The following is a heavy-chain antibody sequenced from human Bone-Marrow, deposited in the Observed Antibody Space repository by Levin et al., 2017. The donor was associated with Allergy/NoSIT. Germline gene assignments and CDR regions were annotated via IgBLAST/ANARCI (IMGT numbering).Heavy chain of an antibody. Sequence: SETLSLTCTVSGGSVLSGNYYWSWIRQPAGKGLEWIGNIYTRGDTHYNPSLRSRATVSVEASKNQFSLCLTAVTAADTAVYYCAKEKGYSSSWWSEGGFDSWGQGTLVNVSS. CDR3: AKEKGYSSSWWSEGGFDS. J-gene: IGHJ5*01. CDR1: GGSVLSGNYY. CDR2: IYTRGDT. V-gene: IGHV4-61*09. D-gene: IGHD6-13*01.